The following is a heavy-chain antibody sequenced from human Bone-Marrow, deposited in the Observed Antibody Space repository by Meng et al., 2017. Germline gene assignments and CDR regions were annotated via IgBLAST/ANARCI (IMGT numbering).Heavy chain of an antibody. CDR2: IKQDGSEK. V-gene: IGHV3-7*01. CDR1: GFTFSSYW. CDR3: ARFLSGSYALPDY. D-gene: IGHD1-26*01. Sequence: GESLKISCAASGFTFSSYWMSWVRQAPGRGLEWVANIKQDGSEKYYVDSVKGLVTISRDNAKNSLYLQMNSLRAEDTAVYYCARFLSGSYALPDYWGQGTLVTVSS. J-gene: IGHJ4*02.